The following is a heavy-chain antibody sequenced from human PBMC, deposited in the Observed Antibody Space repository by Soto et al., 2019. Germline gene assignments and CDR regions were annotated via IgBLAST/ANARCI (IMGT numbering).Heavy chain of an antibody. D-gene: IGHD3-10*01. CDR2: INHSGST. CDR3: ARGHGIHLRGDPHYMVRGVIITKPNIYFDY. CDR1: GGSFSGYY. J-gene: IGHJ4*02. Sequence: PSETLYLSCAVYGGSFSGYYWGWIRQPPGKGLEWIGEINHSGSTNYNPSLKSRVTISVDTSKNQFSLKLSSVTAADTAVYYCARGHGIHLRGDPHYMVRGVIITKPNIYFDYWGQGTLVTSPQ. V-gene: IGHV4-34*01.